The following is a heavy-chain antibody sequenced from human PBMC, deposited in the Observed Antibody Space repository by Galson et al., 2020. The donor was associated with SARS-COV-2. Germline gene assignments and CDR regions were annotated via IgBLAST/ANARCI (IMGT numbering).Heavy chain of an antibody. CDR3: ASRRARGVAGSKAFDI. J-gene: IGHJ3*02. CDR1: GGYISSSGYY. D-gene: IGHD6-19*01. Sequence: SETLSLTCTVSGGYISSSGYYWGWIRQPPGKGLEWIGSIYYSGSTYYNPSIKSRVTISVDTSKNQFSLQVSSVTAADAAVYYCASRRARGVAGSKAFDIWGQGTMVTVSS. V-gene: IGHV4-39*07. CDR2: IYYSGST.